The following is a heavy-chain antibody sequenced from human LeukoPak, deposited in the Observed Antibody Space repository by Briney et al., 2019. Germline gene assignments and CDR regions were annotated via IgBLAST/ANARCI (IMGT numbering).Heavy chain of an antibody. V-gene: IGHV3-48*03. Sequence: GGSLRLSCAASGFTFSSYEMNWVRQAPGKGLEWVSYISSSGSTIYYADSVKGRFTISRDNAKNSLYLQMNSLRAEDTAVYYCASALSDYYGSGSSDYWGQGSLVTVSS. CDR1: GFTFSSYE. J-gene: IGHJ4*02. CDR3: ASALSDYYGSGSSDY. D-gene: IGHD3-10*01. CDR2: ISSSGSTI.